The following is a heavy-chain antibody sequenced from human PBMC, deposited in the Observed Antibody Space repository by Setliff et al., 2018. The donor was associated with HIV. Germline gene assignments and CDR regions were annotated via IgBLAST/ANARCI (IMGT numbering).Heavy chain of an antibody. J-gene: IGHJ3*01. CDR3: AKVSFRAHDAFDL. D-gene: IGHD3-10*01. CDR1: GFTFSDYY. V-gene: IGHV3-11*05. CDR2: ISSSSSYI. Sequence: PGGSLRLSCTASGFTFSDYYMSWIRQSPGKGLEWISYISSSSSYIYYGDSVKGRFTISRDNAKNSLYLQMNSLRPEDTALYYCAKVSFRAHDAFDLWGQGTMVTVSS.